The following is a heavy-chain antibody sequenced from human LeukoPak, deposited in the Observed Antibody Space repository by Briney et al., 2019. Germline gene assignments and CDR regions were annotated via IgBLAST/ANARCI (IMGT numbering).Heavy chain of an antibody. CDR2: TYYRSKWYN. Sequence: SQTLSLTCAISGDSVSSNSDVWNWIRQSPSRGLEWLGRTYYRSKWYNDYAVSVKSRISINPDTSKNQFSLQLNSVTPEDTAVYYCARSLPSVHTAVDYWGQGTLVTVSS. J-gene: IGHJ4*02. CDR1: GDSVSSNSDV. D-gene: IGHD1-1*01. V-gene: IGHV6-1*01. CDR3: ARSLPSVHTAVDY.